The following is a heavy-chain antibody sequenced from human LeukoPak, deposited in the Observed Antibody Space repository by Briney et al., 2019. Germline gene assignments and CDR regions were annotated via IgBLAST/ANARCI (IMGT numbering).Heavy chain of an antibody. Sequence: PSETLSLTCTVSGGSISSYYWSWIRQPPGKGLEWIGYISYSGTTNYNPSLKSRVTLSVDTSKNQFSLKLTSVTAADTAVYYCVAEEYGTGSYYKSAFWGKGALVTVSS. J-gene: IGHJ4*02. V-gene: IGHV4-59*08. D-gene: IGHD3-10*01. CDR2: ISYSGTT. CDR1: GGSISSYY. CDR3: VAEEYGTGSYYKSAF.